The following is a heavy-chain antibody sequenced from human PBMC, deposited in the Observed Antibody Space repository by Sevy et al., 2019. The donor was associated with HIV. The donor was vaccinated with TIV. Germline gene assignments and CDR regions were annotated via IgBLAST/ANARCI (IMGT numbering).Heavy chain of an antibody. V-gene: IGHV4-34*01. CDR1: GGSFSGYY. D-gene: IGHD3-3*01. J-gene: IGHJ6*02. CDR3: ARLVDSWSGYHHYYYGMDV. Sequence: SETLSLTCAGYGGSFSGYYWSWIRRPPGKALEWIGEINHSGSTNYNPSLNSRVTISVDTSKNQFSLKLSSVTAADTAVYYFARLVDSWSGYHHYYYGMDVWGQGTTVTVSS. CDR2: INHSGST.